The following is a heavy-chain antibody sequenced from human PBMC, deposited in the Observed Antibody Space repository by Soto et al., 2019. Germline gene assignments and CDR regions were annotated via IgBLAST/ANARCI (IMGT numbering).Heavy chain of an antibody. CDR1: GFTFSSYG. J-gene: IGHJ4*02. V-gene: IGHV3-30*18. CDR3: AKDSGRLYGRPSY. Sequence: GGSLRLSCAASGFTFSSYGMHWVRQAPGKGLEWVAVISYDGSNKYYADSVKGRFTISRDNSKNTLYLQMNSLRAEDTAVYYCAKDSGRLYGRPSYWGQGTPVTVSS. D-gene: IGHD3-16*01. CDR2: ISYDGSNK.